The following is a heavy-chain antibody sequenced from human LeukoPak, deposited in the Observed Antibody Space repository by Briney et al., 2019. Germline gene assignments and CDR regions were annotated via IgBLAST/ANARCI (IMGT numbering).Heavy chain of an antibody. CDR1: GFTFSSYG. CDR2: ISGGGGST. V-gene: IGHV3-23*01. D-gene: IGHD2-2*02. Sequence: PGGSLRLSCAASGFTFSSYGMSWVRQAPGKGLEWVSGISGGGGSTYYADSVKGRFTISRDNSKNTLYLQMNSLRAEDTAVYYCAKAVSCSSTSCYRSYGMDVWGQGTTVTVSS. J-gene: IGHJ6*02. CDR3: AKAVSCSSTSCYRSYGMDV.